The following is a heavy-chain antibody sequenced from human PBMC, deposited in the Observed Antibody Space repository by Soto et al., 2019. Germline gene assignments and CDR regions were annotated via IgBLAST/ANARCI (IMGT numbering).Heavy chain of an antibody. V-gene: IGHV4-59*01. CDR2: IYYSGST. CDR3: ARGLPADANFDY. D-gene: IGHD2-2*01. Sequence: SETLSLTCSVSGGSIISYYWSWIRQPPGKGLEWIGYIYYSGSTNYNPSLKSRVTISVDTSKNQFSLKPSSVTAADTAVYYCARGLPADANFDYWGQGTLVTVSS. CDR1: GGSIISYY. J-gene: IGHJ4*02.